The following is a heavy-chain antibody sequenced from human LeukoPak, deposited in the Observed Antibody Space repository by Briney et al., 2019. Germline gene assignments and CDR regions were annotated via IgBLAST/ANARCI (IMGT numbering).Heavy chain of an antibody. Sequence: ASVKVSCKASSRICSVRQAPGQGQEWIRGIGTYGGDKYYAQNTQGRITVTTDTSTSTDYMERRNLQSDVTAVYYCARDLWNFYDDSGYNRDFDSWGQGTLVTVSS. CDR3: ARDLWNFYDDSGYNRDFDS. CDR2: IGTYGGDK. CDR1: SR. D-gene: IGHD3-22*01. J-gene: IGHJ5*01. V-gene: IGHV1-18*01.